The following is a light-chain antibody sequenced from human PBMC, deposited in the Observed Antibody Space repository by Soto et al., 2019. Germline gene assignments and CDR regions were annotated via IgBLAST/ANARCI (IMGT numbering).Light chain of an antibody. V-gene: IGKV3-20*01. Sequence: EIVLTQSPGTLSLSPGERATLSCRASQSVSGTYLTWYQQKPGQAPRRLIYGASIRATGIPDRFSGSGSGTDFTLTISRLEPEDFAVYYCTYYGSSPRVTFGGGTKVEIK. CDR1: QSVSGTY. CDR2: GAS. J-gene: IGKJ4*01. CDR3: TYYGSSPRVT.